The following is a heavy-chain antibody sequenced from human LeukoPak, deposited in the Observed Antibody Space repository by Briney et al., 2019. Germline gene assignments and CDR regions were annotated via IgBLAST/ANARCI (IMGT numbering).Heavy chain of an antibody. Sequence: PGGSLRLSCAGSGFTFSSYAMSWNRQAPEKGLEWVSAIGRGGTTYYPDSVKGRFTISRDNSKNTLFLQMNSLRADDTAVYFCARGSYGDYDYWGQGTLVTVSS. CDR2: IGRGGTT. CDR3: ARGSYGDYDY. CDR1: GFTFSSYA. V-gene: IGHV3-23*01. D-gene: IGHD4-17*01. J-gene: IGHJ4*02.